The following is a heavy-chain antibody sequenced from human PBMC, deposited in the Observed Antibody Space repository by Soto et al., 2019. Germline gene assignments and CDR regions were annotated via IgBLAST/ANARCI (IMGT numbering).Heavy chain of an antibody. Sequence: QVQLVQSGAEVKEPGSSVKVSCKASGGTFADFIMNWVRQTPGQGLEWMGGIVPMFGTATYAEKFKGRVTISATGSTSTAYMELTSLRSEDTAVYYCARNGTSSRSLSQYSGMDVWGQGTTVTVS. CDR1: GGTFADFI. D-gene: IGHD6-13*01. V-gene: IGHV1-69*01. J-gene: IGHJ6*02. CDR2: IVPMFGTA. CDR3: ARNGTSSRSLSQYSGMDV.